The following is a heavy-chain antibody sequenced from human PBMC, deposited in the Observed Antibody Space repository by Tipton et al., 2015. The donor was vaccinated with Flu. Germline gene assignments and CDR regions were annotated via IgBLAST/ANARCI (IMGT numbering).Heavy chain of an antibody. CDR2: IYHSGTT. Sequence: TLSLTCSVSGYSIRSAYYWGWVRRHPGKGLEWIGTIYHSGTTSYNPSLKSRLTISVDTSKNQFSLRLSSVTAAYTAVYYCARHTWDSVRGVIDYWGQGTLVTVTS. V-gene: IGHV4-38-2*01. D-gene: IGHD3-10*02. J-gene: IGHJ4*02. CDR3: ARHTWDSVRGVIDY. CDR1: GYSIRSAYY.